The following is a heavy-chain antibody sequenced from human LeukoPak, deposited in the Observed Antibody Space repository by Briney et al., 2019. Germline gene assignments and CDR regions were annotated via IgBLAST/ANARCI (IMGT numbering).Heavy chain of an antibody. Sequence: GGSLRLSCAASGFTFSSYAIHWVRQAPGKGLEWMAVISYDGSNKYYADSVKGRFTISRDNSKNTLYLQMNSLRPEDTAVYYCARDAPGYCSGGTCYNKWFDPWGQGTLVAISS. J-gene: IGHJ5*02. CDR3: ARDAPGYCSGGTCYNKWFDP. CDR2: ISYDGSNK. V-gene: IGHV3-30*04. CDR1: GFTFSSYA. D-gene: IGHD2-15*01.